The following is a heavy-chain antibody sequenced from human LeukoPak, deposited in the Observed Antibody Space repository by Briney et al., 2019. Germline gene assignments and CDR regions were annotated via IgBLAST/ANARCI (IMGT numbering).Heavy chain of an antibody. J-gene: IGHJ4*02. V-gene: IGHV3-21*01. CDR2: ISGLTTYI. Sequence: GALRLSCAASGFTFSSYSMNWVRQAPGKGLEWVSSISGLTTYIYYADSLKGRFTISRDNAKNSLFPQMNSLRAEDTAVYYCARGRTSGGMTTEIDYWGQGTLVTVSS. D-gene: IGHD4-11*01. CDR1: GFTFSSYS. CDR3: ARGRTSGGMTTEIDY.